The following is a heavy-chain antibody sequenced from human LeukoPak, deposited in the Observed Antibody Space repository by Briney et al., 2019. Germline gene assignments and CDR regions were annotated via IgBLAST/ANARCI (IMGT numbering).Heavy chain of an antibody. CDR2: IKEDGSER. CDR1: AFIFSGHW. CDR3: ARDQYDTWSRRGNFDS. V-gene: IGHV3-7*03. J-gene: IGHJ4*02. Sequence: GGSLRLSCEASAFIFSGHWLNWVRQTPGKGLEWVASIKEDGSERQYVDSVKGRFTISRDNTKNSLYLQMNSLRAEDTAVFYCARDQYDTWSRRGNFDSWGQGTLVIVSS. D-gene: IGHD3-3*01.